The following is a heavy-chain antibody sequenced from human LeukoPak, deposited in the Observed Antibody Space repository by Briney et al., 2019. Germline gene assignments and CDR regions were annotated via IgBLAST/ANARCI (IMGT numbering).Heavy chain of an antibody. Sequence: KPSETLSLTCTVSGYSISSGYFWGWIRQPPGKGLEWIGEINHSGSTNYNPSLKSRVTISVDTSKNQFSLKLSSVTAADTAVYYCASHGYYGSGKGVPEDNWFDPWGQGTLVTVSS. D-gene: IGHD3-10*01. V-gene: IGHV4-38-2*02. CDR2: INHSGST. J-gene: IGHJ5*02. CDR1: GYSISSGYF. CDR3: ASHGYYGSGKGVPEDNWFDP.